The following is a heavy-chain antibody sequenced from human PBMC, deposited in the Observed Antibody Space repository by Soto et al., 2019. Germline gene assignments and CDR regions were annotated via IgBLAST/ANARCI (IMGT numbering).Heavy chain of an antibody. J-gene: IGHJ4*02. CDR1: GGTFSTYA. CDR2: IIPLFGTA. D-gene: IGHD6-19*01. V-gene: IGHV1-69*01. Sequence: QVQLVQSGAEVKQPGSSVKVSCKTSGGTFSTYAIYWVRQAPGQGLEWMGAIIPLFGTADYAQKFQGRVTITADESTSTASTELTRLPSADTALYYSATPKGRYSSCFSYFDSWWQGSLVTVSS. CDR3: ATPKGRYSSCFSYFDS.